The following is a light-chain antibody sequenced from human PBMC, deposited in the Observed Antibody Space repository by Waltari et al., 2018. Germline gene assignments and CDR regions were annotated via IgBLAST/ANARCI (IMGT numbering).Light chain of an antibody. CDR2: WAS. CDR1: QSVSSN. Sequence: EIVMTQSPATLSVSPGERATLACRASQSVSSNLAWYQQKPGQAPKLLISWASIRESGVPDRFSGSGSGTDFALTISSLQAEDVAVYYCQQYYTNPITFGPGTKLEIK. J-gene: IGKJ3*01. CDR3: QQYYTNPIT. V-gene: IGKV3-15*01.